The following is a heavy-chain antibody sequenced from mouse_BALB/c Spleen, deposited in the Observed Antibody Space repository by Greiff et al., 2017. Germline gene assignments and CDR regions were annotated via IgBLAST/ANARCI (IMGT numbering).Heavy chain of an antibody. CDR1: GFTFSSYT. CDR3: ARSGPFTTALFDY. D-gene: IGHD1-2*01. CDR2: ISSGGGNT. V-gene: IGHV5-9*03. Sequence: DVMLVESGGGLVKPGGSLKLSCAASGFTFSSYTMSWVRQTPEKRLEWVATISSGGGNTYYPDSVKGRFTISRDNAKNNLYLQMSSLRSEDTALYYCARSGPFTTALFDYWGQGTTLTVSS. J-gene: IGHJ2*01.